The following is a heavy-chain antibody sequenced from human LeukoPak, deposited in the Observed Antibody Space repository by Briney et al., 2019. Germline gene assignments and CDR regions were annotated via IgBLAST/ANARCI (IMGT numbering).Heavy chain of an antibody. CDR2: LYTSGNT. Sequence: SETLSLTCTVSGDSISSGIYYWGWIRQPAGKGLEWIGRLYTSGNTRYNPSLKSRVTISKDTSKNQFSLKLSSVTALDTAVYYCARHLGRDYYYGMDVWGQGTTVTVSS. CDR3: ARHLGRDYYYGMDV. J-gene: IGHJ6*02. CDR1: GDSISSGIYY. D-gene: IGHD2-15*01. V-gene: IGHV4-61*02.